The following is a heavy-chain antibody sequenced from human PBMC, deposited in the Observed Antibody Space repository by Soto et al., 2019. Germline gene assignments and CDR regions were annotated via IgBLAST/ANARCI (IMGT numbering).Heavy chain of an antibody. CDR1: GYTFTSYG. Sequence: ASVKVSCKASGYTFTSYGISWVRQAPGQGLEWMGWISAYNGNTNYAQKLQGRVTMTTDTSTSTAYMELRSLRSDDTAVYYCARVFCSSTSCYSLDQFGPWGQGTLVTVSS. D-gene: IGHD2-2*01. J-gene: IGHJ5*02. V-gene: IGHV1-18*01. CDR3: ARVFCSSTSCYSLDQFGP. CDR2: ISAYNGNT.